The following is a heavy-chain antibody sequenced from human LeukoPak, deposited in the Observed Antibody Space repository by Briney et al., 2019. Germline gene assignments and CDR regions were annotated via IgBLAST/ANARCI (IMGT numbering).Heavy chain of an antibody. D-gene: IGHD1-26*01. CDR3: ARVGGSSSSFDP. V-gene: IGHV3-7*01. J-gene: IGHJ5*02. CDR1: GFTFSIYW. CDR2: IKQDGSEK. Sequence: GGSLRLSCAASGFTFSIYWMTWVRQAPGKGLEWVANIKQDGSEKYYMDSVKGRFTISRDNAKNSLYLQMNSLRVEDTAVHYCARVGGSSSSFDPWGQGTLVTVSS.